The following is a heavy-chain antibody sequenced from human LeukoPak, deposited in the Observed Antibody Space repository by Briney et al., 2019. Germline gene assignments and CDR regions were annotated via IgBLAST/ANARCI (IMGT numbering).Heavy chain of an antibody. Sequence: GGSLRLSCAASGFTFSSYSMNWVRQAPGKGLEWVSSISSSSSDIYYADSVKGRFTISRDNAKNSLYLQMNSLRAEDTAVYYCARDRCSGGSCKYYFDYWGQGTLVTVSS. CDR1: GFTFSSYS. CDR2: ISSSSSDI. V-gene: IGHV3-21*01. J-gene: IGHJ4*02. D-gene: IGHD2-15*01. CDR3: ARDRCSGGSCKYYFDY.